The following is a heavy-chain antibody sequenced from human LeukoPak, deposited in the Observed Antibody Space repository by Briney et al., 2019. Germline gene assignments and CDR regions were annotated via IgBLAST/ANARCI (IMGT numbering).Heavy chain of an antibody. CDR3: ARDPHSSGWYDY. CDR1: GYTLTELS. V-gene: IGHV1-24*01. J-gene: IGHJ4*02. CDR2: FDPEDGET. D-gene: IGHD6-19*01. Sequence: GASVKVSCKVSGYTLTELSMHWVRQAPGKGLEWMGGFDPEDGETIYAQKLQGRVTMTEDTSTDTAYMELSRLRSDDTAVYYCARDPHSSGWYDYWGQGTLVTVSS.